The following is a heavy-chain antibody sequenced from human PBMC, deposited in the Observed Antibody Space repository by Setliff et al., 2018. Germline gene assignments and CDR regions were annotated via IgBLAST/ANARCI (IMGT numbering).Heavy chain of an antibody. V-gene: IGHV4-59*08. Sequence: SSETLSLTCTVSGGSISSHYWSWIRQPPGKGLEWIGSIYYSGSTNYNPSLKSRVTISVDTSKNQFSLRLSSVTAADTAVYYCASGDGYNYAFDIWGQGTMVTVSS. CDR1: GGSISSHY. CDR2: IYYSGST. D-gene: IGHD5-12*01. CDR3: ASGDGYNYAFDI. J-gene: IGHJ3*02.